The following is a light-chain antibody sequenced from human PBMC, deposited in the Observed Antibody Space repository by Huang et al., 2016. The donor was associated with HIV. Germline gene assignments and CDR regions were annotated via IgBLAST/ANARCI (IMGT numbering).Light chain of an antibody. CDR3: MQGINLPIT. CDR1: QSLLHSDGKTY. Sequence: DIVLTQAPLSLSVTPGQPASISCKSSQSLLHSDGKTYLHWYLQRPGQSPHLRIYEVSSRLAGGPPRFSGSGSGTDFTLKISRVEAEDVGVYYCMQGINLPITFGQGTRLEIK. J-gene: IGKJ5*01. CDR2: EVS. V-gene: IGKV2-29*02.